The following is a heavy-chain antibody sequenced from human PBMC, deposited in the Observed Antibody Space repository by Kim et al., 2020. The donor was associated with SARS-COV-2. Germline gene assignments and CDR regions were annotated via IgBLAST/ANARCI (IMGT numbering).Heavy chain of an antibody. V-gene: IGHV3-30-3*01. CDR1: GFTFSSYA. CDR2: ISYDGSNK. D-gene: IGHD3-16*01. Sequence: GGSLRLSCAASGFTFSSYAMHWVRQAPGKGLEWVAVISYDGSNKYYADSVKGRFTISRDNSKNTLYLQMNSLRAEDTAVYYCARGGRIMITFGGVTEGSGACDIWGEETMVTVSS. J-gene: IGHJ3*02. CDR3: ARGGRIMITFGGVTEGSGACDI.